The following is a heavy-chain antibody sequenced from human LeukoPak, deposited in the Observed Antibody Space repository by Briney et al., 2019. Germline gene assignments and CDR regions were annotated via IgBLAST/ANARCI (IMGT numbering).Heavy chain of an antibody. J-gene: IGHJ6*02. Sequence: ASVKLSCKASGYTITSYGISWVRQAPGQGLEWMGWISAYNGNTNYAQKLQGRVTMTTDTSTSTAYMELRSLRSDDTAVYYCARDVSGYDSYYYYGMDVWGQGTTVTVSS. CDR1: GYTITSYG. CDR3: ARDVSGYDSYYYYGMDV. CDR2: ISAYNGNT. D-gene: IGHD5-12*01. V-gene: IGHV1-18*01.